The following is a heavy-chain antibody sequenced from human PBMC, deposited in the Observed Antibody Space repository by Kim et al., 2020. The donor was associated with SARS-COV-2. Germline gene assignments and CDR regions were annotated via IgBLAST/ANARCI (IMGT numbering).Heavy chain of an antibody. V-gene: IGHV6-1*01. D-gene: IGHD6-13*01. CDR3: ARSIAAAGYGMDV. Sequence: YAVSVKSRITINPDTSKNQFSLQLNSVTPEDTAVYYCARSIAAAGYGMDVWGQGTTVTVSS. J-gene: IGHJ6*02.